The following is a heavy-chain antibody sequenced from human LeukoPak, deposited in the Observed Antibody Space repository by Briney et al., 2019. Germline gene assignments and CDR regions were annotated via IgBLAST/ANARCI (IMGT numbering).Heavy chain of an antibody. D-gene: IGHD3/OR15-3a*01. Sequence: GGSLRLSCAASGFIFSKAWMSWVRQAPGKGLRWVGRIKSKTHGGTTDYAAPVKGRFTISRDDSKNTLNLQMNSLKTEDTAVYYCSTSTEPGLDYWGQGNLVTVSS. CDR1: GFIFSKAW. J-gene: IGHJ4*02. CDR3: STSTEPGLDY. V-gene: IGHV3-15*01. CDR2: IKSKTHGGTT.